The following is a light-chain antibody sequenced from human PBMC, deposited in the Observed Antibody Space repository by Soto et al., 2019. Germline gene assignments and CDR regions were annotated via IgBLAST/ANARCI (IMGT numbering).Light chain of an antibody. V-gene: IGLV2-14*03. CDR2: DVS. CDR3: SSYTRSDTLI. Sequence: QSVLTQPASVSGSPGQWITISCTGTINDIGGYNYVSWYQQHPGKVPKLLIYDVSNRPSGVSGRFSGSKSGNTASLTIAGLQADDEADYHCSSYTRSDTLIFGGGTKLTVL. CDR1: INDIGGYNY. J-gene: IGLJ2*01.